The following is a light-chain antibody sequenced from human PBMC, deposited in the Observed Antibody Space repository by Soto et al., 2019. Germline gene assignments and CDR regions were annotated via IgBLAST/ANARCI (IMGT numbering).Light chain of an antibody. CDR1: QDISTR. Sequence: DIQMTQSPSSLSASVGDRVTITCRASQDISTRFAWYQQKPGKAPKILIYSASTLQTGVPTRFRSSGSGAVFTPTITILQSDNVAYYYCQQGNGFLTFGGGTKVE. CDR2: SAS. V-gene: IGKV1-12*01. CDR3: QQGNGFLT. J-gene: IGKJ4*01.